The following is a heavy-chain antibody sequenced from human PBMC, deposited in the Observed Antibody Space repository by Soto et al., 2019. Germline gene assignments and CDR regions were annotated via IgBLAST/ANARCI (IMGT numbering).Heavy chain of an antibody. CDR2: ISAYNGNT. CDR3: ARDTYYEYVWGSYRLAALDY. V-gene: IGHV1-18*01. D-gene: IGHD3-16*02. J-gene: IGHJ4*02. Sequence: QVQLVQSGAEVKKPGASVKVSCKASGYTFTSYGISWVRQAPGQGLEWMGWISAYNGNTNYAQKHQGRVTMTTDTSTSPAYRELGSLRSDDTAVYYCARDTYYEYVWGSYRLAALDYWGLGTLVTVAS. CDR1: GYTFTSYG.